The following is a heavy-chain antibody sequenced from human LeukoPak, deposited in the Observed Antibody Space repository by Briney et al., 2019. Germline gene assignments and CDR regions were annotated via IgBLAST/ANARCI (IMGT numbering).Heavy chain of an antibody. Sequence: PGGSLRLSCAASGFTLSNYYMSSVSHAPGKGLGWVSYISSSGSTIYYTNSGKGRFNISREKAKNSLYLQMNSLRGEDTAVNFWSREVAHTAYSSGWNAGFGYWGQGTLVTVSS. CDR2: ISSSGSTI. CDR1: GFTLSNYY. CDR3: SREVAHTAYSSGWNAGFGY. J-gene: IGHJ4*02. D-gene: IGHD6-19*01. V-gene: IGHV3-11*01.